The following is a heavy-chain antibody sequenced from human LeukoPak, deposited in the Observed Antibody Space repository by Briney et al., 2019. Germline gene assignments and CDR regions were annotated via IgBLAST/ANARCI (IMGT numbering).Heavy chain of an antibody. J-gene: IGHJ4*02. V-gene: IGHV3-23*01. CDR2: ISGSGGSA. CDR3: AKTLKVGYSISSDY. D-gene: IGHD5-18*01. CDR1: GFTFSSYA. Sequence: GGSLRLSCAASGFTFSSYAMTWVRQAPGKGLEWVSVISGSGGSAYYADSVKGRFTISRDNSKNTLDLQMNSLRAEDTAVYYCAKTLKVGYSISSDYWGQGTLVTVSS.